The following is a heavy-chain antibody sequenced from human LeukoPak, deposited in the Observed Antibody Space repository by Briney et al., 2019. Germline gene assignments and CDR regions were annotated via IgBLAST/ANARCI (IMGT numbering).Heavy chain of an antibody. CDR3: ARGGYYYDSSGYLFDY. D-gene: IGHD3-22*01. CDR1: GYTFTSYG. J-gene: IGHJ4*02. CDR2: ISAYNGNT. Sequence: GASVKVSCKASGYTFTSYGISWVRQAPGQGLEWMGWISAYNGNTNYAQKLQGRVTMTTDTSTSTAYMELRSLRSDDTAVYYCARGGYYYDSSGYLFDYWGQGTLVTVSS. V-gene: IGHV1-18*01.